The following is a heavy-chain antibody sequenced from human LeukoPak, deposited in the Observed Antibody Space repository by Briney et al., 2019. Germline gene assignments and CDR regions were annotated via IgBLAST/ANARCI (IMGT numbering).Heavy chain of an antibody. V-gene: IGHV4-39*01. CDR2: IYYSGST. J-gene: IGHJ4*02. CDR3: ARGYSGYDSD. CDR1: GGSISSSSYY. D-gene: IGHD5-12*01. Sequence: SGTLSLTCTVSGGSISSSSYYWGWIRQPPGKGLEWIGSIYYSGSTYYNPSLKSRVTISVDTSKNQFSLKLSSVTAADTAVYYCARGYSGYDSDWGQGTLVTVSS.